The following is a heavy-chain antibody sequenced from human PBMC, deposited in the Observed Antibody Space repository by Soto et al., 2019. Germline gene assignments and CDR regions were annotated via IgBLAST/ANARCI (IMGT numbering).Heavy chain of an antibody. CDR1: GGSITSGGYY. Sequence: QVQLHESGAGLVKPSQTLSLTCTVPGGSITSGGYYWSWIGQHPGKGLEWIGYIYYSGSTYYNPSLKSRVTISVDTSKNQFSLKLSSVTAADTAVYYCARDEGEGGMDVWGQGTTVTVSS. D-gene: IGHD3-10*01. V-gene: IGHV4-31*03. J-gene: IGHJ6*02. CDR3: ARDEGEGGMDV. CDR2: IYYSGST.